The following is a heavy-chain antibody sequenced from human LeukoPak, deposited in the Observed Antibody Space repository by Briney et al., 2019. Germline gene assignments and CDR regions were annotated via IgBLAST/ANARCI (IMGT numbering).Heavy chain of an antibody. CDR3: AKHLLTRAFDY. Sequence: GGSLRLSCAASGFTFSNYGMSWVRQAPGKGLEWVSALSGSGGSTYYADSVKGRFTLSRDNSKDTLYLQMNSLRAEDTAVYYCAKHLLTRAFDYWGQGTLVTVSS. D-gene: IGHD4/OR15-4a*01. CDR1: GFTFSNYG. J-gene: IGHJ4*02. V-gene: IGHV3-23*01. CDR2: LSGSGGST.